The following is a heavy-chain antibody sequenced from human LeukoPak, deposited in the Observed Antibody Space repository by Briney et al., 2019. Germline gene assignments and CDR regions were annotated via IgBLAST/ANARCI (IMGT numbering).Heavy chain of an antibody. CDR2: ISGSGGST. CDR1: GFTFSTHA. Sequence: GGSLRLSRAASGFTFSTHAMSWVRQAPGKGLEWVSGISGSGGSTYYADSVKGRFTISRDNSKNTLYLQMNSLRAEDTAVYYCAKDTLGWYRGYFDYWGQGTLVTVSS. J-gene: IGHJ4*02. CDR3: AKDTLGWYRGYFDY. V-gene: IGHV3-23*01. D-gene: IGHD1-26*01.